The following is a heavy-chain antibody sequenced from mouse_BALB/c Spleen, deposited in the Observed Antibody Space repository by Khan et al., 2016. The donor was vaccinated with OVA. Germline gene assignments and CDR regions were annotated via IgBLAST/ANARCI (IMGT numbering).Heavy chain of an antibody. Sequence: EVKLLESGPGLVKPSQSLSLTCTVTGYSITSDYAWNWIRQFPGNKLEWMGYISYSGNTKYNPSLKSRIYITGDTSKNQFFLQLNSVTTEDTATYYCAGSYGGDFDYWGQGTTLTVSS. CDR1: GYSITSDYA. D-gene: IGHD1-1*02. CDR2: ISYSGNT. CDR3: AGSYGGDFDY. J-gene: IGHJ2*01. V-gene: IGHV3-2*02.